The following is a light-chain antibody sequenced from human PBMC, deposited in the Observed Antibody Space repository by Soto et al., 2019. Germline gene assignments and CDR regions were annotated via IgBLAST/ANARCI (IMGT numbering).Light chain of an antibody. CDR2: LGS. CDR1: QSLLHSNGYNY. J-gene: IGKJ2*01. V-gene: IGKV2-28*01. Sequence: DIVITQSPLSLPVTPGEPASISCRSSQSLLHSNGYNYLDWYLQKPGQSPQLLIYLGSNRASGVPDRFSGSGSGTDFTLKNSRVESEDVGVYYCMQALQTPYTFGLGTKLEIK. CDR3: MQALQTPYT.